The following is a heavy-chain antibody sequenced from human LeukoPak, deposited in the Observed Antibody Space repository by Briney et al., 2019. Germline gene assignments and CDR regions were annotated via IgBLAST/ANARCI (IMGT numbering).Heavy chain of an antibody. D-gene: IGHD2-15*01. V-gene: IGHV3-74*01. CDR3: ARDRGYCIDC. Sequence: GGSLRLSCAASGFTFSSYWMHWVRQAPGNGLVWVSHISGDGSRTSYADSVKGRFTISRDNAKNTLYLQMNSLRDEDTAVYYCARDRGYCIDCWGQGTLVSVSS. CDR2: ISGDGSRT. CDR1: GFTFSSYW. J-gene: IGHJ4*02.